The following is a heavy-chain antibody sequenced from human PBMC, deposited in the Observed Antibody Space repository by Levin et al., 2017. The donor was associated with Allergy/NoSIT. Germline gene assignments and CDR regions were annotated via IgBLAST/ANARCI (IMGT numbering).Heavy chain of an antibody. V-gene: IGHV3-30*04. J-gene: IGHJ4*02. CDR1: GFTFSSYA. CDR3: ARDPGFLGYCSSTSCYIMDY. Sequence: GESLKISCAASGFTFSSYAMHWVRQAPGKGLEWVAVISYDGSNKYYADSVKGRFTISRDNSKNTLYLQMNSLRAEDTAVYYCARDPGFLGYCSSTSCYIMDYWGQGTLVTVSS. D-gene: IGHD2-2*01. CDR2: ISYDGSNK.